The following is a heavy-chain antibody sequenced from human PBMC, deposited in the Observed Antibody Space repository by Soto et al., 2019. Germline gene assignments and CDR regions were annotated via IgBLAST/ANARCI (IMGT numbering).Heavy chain of an antibody. Sequence: ASVKVSCKASGYTFGNNDISWVRQATGQGLEWMGWMNPNSGKTGYAQKFQGRLTMTRDTSMSTAYLEVSSLRSDDTAIYYCARMATSGTLNWFDPWGQGTLVTVSS. CDR1: GYTFGNND. CDR2: MNPNSGKT. J-gene: IGHJ5*02. CDR3: ARMATSGTLNWFDP. V-gene: IGHV1-8*01.